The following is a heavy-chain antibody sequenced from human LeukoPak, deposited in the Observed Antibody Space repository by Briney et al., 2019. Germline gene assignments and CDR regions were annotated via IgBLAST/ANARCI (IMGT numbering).Heavy chain of an antibody. CDR1: GGTFSSYA. D-gene: IGHD2-2*01. V-gene: IGHV1-69*13. CDR3: ASSGSSCSSTSCYSPFDY. CDR2: IIPIFGTA. Sequence: SVKVSCKASGGTFSSYAVSWVRQAPGQGLEWMGGIIPIFGTANYAQKFQGRVTITADESTSTAYMELSSLRSEDTAVYYCASSGSSCSSTSCYSPFDYWGQGTLVTVSS. J-gene: IGHJ4*02.